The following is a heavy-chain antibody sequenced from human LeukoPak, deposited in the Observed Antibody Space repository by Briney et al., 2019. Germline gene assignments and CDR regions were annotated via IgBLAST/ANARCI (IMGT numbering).Heavy chain of an antibody. J-gene: IGHJ4*02. CDR2: IGTGGDT. D-gene: IGHD1/OR15-1a*01. Sequence: WVSAIGTGGDTYYPASVKGRFTISRENAKISLYLQMNSLRVEDTAVYYCVRQGTPHGNFDYWGQGTLVTVSS. V-gene: IGHV3-13*01. CDR3: VRQGTPHGNFDY.